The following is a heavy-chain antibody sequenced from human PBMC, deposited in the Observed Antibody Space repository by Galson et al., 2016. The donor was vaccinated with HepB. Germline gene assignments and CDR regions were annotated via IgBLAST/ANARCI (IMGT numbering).Heavy chain of an antibody. CDR3: ARECSLGIYCYLDY. Sequence: SVKVSCKASGYTFTRSYIHWVRQAPGQGLEWMGIINPSGGSTTYAQKFQGTVTMTRDTSTSTVYMELSSLRSEDTAVYYCARECSLGIYCYLDYWGQGTLVTVSS. J-gene: IGHJ4*02. CDR2: INPSGGST. CDR1: GYTFTRSY. V-gene: IGHV1-46*01. D-gene: IGHD5-12*01.